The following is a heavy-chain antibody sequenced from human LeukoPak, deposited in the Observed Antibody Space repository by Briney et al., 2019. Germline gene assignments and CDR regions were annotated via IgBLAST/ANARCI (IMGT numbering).Heavy chain of an antibody. V-gene: IGHV5-10-1*01. D-gene: IGHD2-8*02. CDR2: IDPSDSYT. CDR1: GYSFTSYW. Sequence: GESLKISCKGSGYSFTSYWISWVRQVPRKGLEWMGRIDPSDSYTNYSPSFQGHVTISADKSISTAYLQWSSLKASDTAMYYCARHFPFLPASDTGPFDYWGQGTLVTVSS. J-gene: IGHJ4*02. CDR3: ARHFPFLPASDTGPFDY.